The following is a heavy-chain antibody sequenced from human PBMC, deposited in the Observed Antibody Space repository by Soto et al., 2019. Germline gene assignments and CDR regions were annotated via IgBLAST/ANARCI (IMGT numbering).Heavy chain of an antibody. V-gene: IGHV3-33*01. Sequence: QVQLVESGGGVVQPGRSLRLSCAASGFTFSSYGMHWVRQAPGKGLEWVAVIWYDGSNKYYADSVKGRFTISRDNSKNRLYLQMNSLRAEDTAVYYCARDGGSGWPHDAFEIWGQGTMVTVSS. D-gene: IGHD6-19*01. CDR1: GFTFSSYG. CDR3: ARDGGSGWPHDAFEI. CDR2: IWYDGSNK. J-gene: IGHJ3*02.